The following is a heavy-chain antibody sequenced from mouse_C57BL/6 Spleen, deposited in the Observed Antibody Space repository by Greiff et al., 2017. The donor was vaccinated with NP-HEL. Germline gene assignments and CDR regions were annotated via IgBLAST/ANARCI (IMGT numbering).Heavy chain of an antibody. D-gene: IGHD1-1*01. CDR3: ASWGDYYGSSYGWYFDV. CDR1: GFTFSSYA. J-gene: IGHJ1*03. Sequence: EVKLMESGGGLVKPGGSLKLSCAASGFTFSSYAMSWVRQTPDKRLEWVATISDGGSYTYYPDNVKGRFTISRDNAKNNLYLQMSQLKSEDTAMYYCASWGDYYGSSYGWYFDVWGTGTTVTVSS. CDR2: ISDGGSYT. V-gene: IGHV5-4*03.